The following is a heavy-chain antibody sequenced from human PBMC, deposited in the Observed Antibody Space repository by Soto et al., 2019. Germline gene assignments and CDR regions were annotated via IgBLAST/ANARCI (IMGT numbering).Heavy chain of an antibody. CDR2: ISSDGTTT. J-gene: IGHJ1*01. Sequence: EVQLVQSGGGLAQPGKSLRLSCAASGFTFRKFWMHWVRQVPGKGPVWVSYISSDGTTTDYADSVKGRFTISRDNAKDTLYLQMDSLRAEDTAVYYCAIQDCTNDVCLDAAVTVGGALESWGQGTMVTVSS. CDR1: GFTFRKFW. CDR3: AIQDCTNDVCLDAAVTVGGALES. V-gene: IGHV3-74*01. D-gene: IGHD2-8*01.